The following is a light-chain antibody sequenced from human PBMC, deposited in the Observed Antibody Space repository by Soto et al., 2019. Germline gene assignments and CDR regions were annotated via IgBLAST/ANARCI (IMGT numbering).Light chain of an antibody. CDR1: QTVSSAY. CDR3: QQYGSSPLYS. V-gene: IGKV3-20*01. Sequence: DIVLTQSPGTLSLSPGERATLSCRTSQTVSSAYLAWYKQKPGQAPRLLIYGASSRATGIPDRFSGSGSGTDFTLNISRLEPEDSAVYYCQQYGSSPLYSFGQGTKLEIK. CDR2: GAS. J-gene: IGKJ2*01.